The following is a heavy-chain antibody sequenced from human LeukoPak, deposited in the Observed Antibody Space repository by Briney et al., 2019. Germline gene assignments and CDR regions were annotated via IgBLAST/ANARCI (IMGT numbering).Heavy chain of an antibody. D-gene: IGHD5-18*01. CDR3: ARQWGYTSGYNFYFYYMDV. CDR2: ICYSGTA. V-gene: IGHV4-39*01. Sequence: SETLSLTCSLSGGSISSGSYCWGWIRQPPGKGLEWIGTICYSGTAYYNPSLKSRVTISVDTSKNQFSLKLSSVTAADTAVYSCARQWGYTSGYNFYFYYMDVWGKGTTVTVSS. CDR1: GGSISSGSYC. J-gene: IGHJ6*03.